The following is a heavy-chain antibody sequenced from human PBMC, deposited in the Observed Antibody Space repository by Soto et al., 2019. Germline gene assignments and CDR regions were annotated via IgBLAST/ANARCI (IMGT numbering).Heavy chain of an antibody. D-gene: IGHD3-22*01. Sequence: HPGGSLRLSCAASGFTFSSYSMNWVRQAPGKGLEWVSYISSSSSTIYYADSVKGRFTISRDNAKNSLYLQMNSLRDEDTAVYYCARDNNAYYYDSSGSLEDWGQGTLVTVSS. V-gene: IGHV3-48*02. CDR3: ARDNNAYYYDSSGSLED. J-gene: IGHJ4*02. CDR1: GFTFSSYS. CDR2: ISSSSSTI.